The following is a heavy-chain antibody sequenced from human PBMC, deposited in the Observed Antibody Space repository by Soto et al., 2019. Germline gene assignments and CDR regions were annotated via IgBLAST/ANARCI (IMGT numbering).Heavy chain of an antibody. V-gene: IGHV4-39*01. CDR2: IYYSGST. CDR3: ARGVPAAIYCYYMDV. D-gene: IGHD2-2*01. CDR1: GGSISSSSYY. J-gene: IGHJ6*03. Sequence: QLQLQESGPGLVKPSETLSLTCTVSGGSISSSSYYWGWIRQPPGKGLEGIGSIYYSGSTYYNPSLKSRVTISVDTSKNQFSLKLSSVTAADTAVYYCARGVPAAIYCYYMDVWGKGTTVTVSS.